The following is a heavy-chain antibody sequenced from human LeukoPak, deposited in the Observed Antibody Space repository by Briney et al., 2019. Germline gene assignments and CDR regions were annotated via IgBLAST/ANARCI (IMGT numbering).Heavy chain of an antibody. CDR2: IHSTGST. D-gene: IGHD4-17*01. J-gene: IGHJ4*02. CDR3: ARYGDYRGIYFDY. Sequence: SETLSLTCTDSGGSINSYFWSWIRQPPGKGLEWIAYIHSTGSTNYNPSLKSRVTISVDTSKNQFSLKVNSVTAADTAVYYCARYGDYRGIYFDYWGQGTLVTVSS. CDR1: GGSINSYF. V-gene: IGHV4-59*08.